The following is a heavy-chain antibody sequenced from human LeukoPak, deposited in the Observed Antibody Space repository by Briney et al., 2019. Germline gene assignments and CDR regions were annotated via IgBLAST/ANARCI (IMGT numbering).Heavy chain of an antibody. D-gene: IGHD5-24*01. V-gene: IGHV3-30*04. CDR1: GFTFSRSA. CDR2: ISNDGMRK. CDR3: ARRRDGYNPELDY. J-gene: IGHJ4*02. Sequence: GGSLRLSCAASGFTFSRSAMHWVRQPPGKGLEWMAVISNDGMRKFHADSVKGRFTISRDNSKNTLYLQMDSLATEDTALYYCARRRDGYNPELDYWGQGTLVTVSS.